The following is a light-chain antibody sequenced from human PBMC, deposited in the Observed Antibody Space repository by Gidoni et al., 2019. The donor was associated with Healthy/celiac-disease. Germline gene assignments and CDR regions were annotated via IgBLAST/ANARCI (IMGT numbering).Light chain of an antibody. Sequence: QSVLTQPPSVSGAPGQRVTISCTGSRSNIGAGYDVHWYQQLPGTAPKLLSYGNSNRPSGVPDRFSGSKSGTSASLAITGLQAEDEADYYCQSYDSSLSGFYVFGTGTKVTVL. V-gene: IGLV1-40*01. CDR3: QSYDSSLSGFYV. CDR2: GNS. CDR1: RSNIGAGYD. J-gene: IGLJ1*01.